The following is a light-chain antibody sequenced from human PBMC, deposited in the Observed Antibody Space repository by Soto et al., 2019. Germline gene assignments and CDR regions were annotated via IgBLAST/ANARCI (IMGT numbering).Light chain of an antibody. CDR3: QRSYCFPYT. J-gene: IGKJ2*01. CDR1: RDISRW. Sequence: DIQVTESPSSVSASVGDRVTITYRATRDISRWLAWYQQKPGKAPKLVIYVASNLQSGPPSRFSGSGSGTDFTLTINSLQLDDFATYYCQRSYCFPYTFGRGTKLEI. CDR2: VAS. V-gene: IGKV1-12*01.